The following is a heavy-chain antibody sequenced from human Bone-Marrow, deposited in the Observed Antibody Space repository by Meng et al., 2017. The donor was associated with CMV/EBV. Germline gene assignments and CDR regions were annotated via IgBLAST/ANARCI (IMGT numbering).Heavy chain of an antibody. CDR3: AKMMGYCSGGRCASQPFDS. V-gene: IGHV3-53*01. D-gene: IGHD2-15*01. Sequence: GESLKISCAASGFTVSGNYMSWVRQVSGKGLEWVSVLYDSGRYTDYADSVKGRFTTFRANSKNTLYLQMNSLRAEDTAIYYCAKMMGYCSGGRCASQPFDSWGQGTLVTVSS. J-gene: IGHJ4*02. CDR2: LYDSGRYT. CDR1: GFTVSGNY.